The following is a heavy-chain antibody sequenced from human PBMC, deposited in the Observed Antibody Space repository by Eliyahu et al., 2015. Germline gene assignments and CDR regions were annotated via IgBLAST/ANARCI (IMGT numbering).Heavy chain of an antibody. J-gene: IGHJ4*02. CDR2: FXPEDGET. Sequence: QVQLVQSGAEVKKPGASVKVXXXVSGXTLTELSMHWVRQAPGKGLEWMGGFXPEDGETIYAQKFQGRVTMTEDTSTDTAYMELSSLRSEDTAVYYCATDPSRFGGWPSSDWGQGTLVTVSS. D-gene: IGHD6-19*01. CDR3: ATDPSRFGGWPSSD. CDR1: GXTLTELS. V-gene: IGHV1-24*01.